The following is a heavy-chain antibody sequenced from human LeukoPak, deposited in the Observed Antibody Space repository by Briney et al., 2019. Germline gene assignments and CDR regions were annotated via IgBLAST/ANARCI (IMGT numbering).Heavy chain of an antibody. CDR3: ARGGPKGVSLFDY. CDR2: INYSEGT. J-gene: IGHJ4*02. D-gene: IGHD6-13*01. Sequence: PSETLSLTCAVSGGSISNYYWSWIRQPPGKGLEWIGYINYSEGTNYSPSLKSRVTISMDTSKNQFSLKLNSVTAADTAVYYCARGGPKGVSLFDYWGQGTLVTVSS. CDR1: GGSISNYY. V-gene: IGHV4-59*08.